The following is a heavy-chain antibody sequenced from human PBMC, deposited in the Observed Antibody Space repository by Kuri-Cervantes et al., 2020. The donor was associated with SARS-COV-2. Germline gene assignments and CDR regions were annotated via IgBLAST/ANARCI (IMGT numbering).Heavy chain of an antibody. CDR2: IVVGSGNT. CDR3: ARVWYYYDSSGPPWYYYYGMDV. V-gene: IGHV1-58*01. CDR1: GFTFTSSA. Sequence: SVKVSCKASGFTFTSSAVQWVRQARGQRLEWIGWIVVGSGNTNYAQKFQERVTVTRDMSTSTAYMELSSLRSEDTAVYYCARVWYYYDSSGPPWYYYYGMDVWGQGTTVTVSS. J-gene: IGHJ6*02. D-gene: IGHD3-22*01.